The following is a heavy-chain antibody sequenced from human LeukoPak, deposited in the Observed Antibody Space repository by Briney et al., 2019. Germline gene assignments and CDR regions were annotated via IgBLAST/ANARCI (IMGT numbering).Heavy chain of an antibody. Sequence: PSQTLSPTCTVSGGSISSGSYYWSWIRQPPGKGLEWIGYIYYSGSTNYNPSLKSRVTISVDTSKNQFSLKLSSVTAADTAVYYCASFSSSGYVDYWGQGTLVTVSS. CDR2: IYYSGST. CDR3: ASFSSSGYVDY. V-gene: IGHV4-61*01. J-gene: IGHJ4*02. D-gene: IGHD3-22*01. CDR1: GGSISSGSYY.